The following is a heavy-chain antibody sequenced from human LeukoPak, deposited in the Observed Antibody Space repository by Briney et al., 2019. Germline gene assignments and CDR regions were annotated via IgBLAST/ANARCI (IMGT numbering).Heavy chain of an antibody. D-gene: IGHD3-10*01. V-gene: IGHV1-18*01. Sequence: ASVTVSCKASGYTFTSCGISWVRQAPGQGLEWMGWISAYNGNTNYAQKLQGRVTMTTDTSTSTAYMELRSLRSDDTAVYYCAGDCVGYYGWGSGGDWFEPWGQGTLVTVSS. CDR3: AGDCVGYYGWGSGGDWFEP. CDR1: GYTFTSCG. J-gene: IGHJ5*02. CDR2: ISAYNGNT.